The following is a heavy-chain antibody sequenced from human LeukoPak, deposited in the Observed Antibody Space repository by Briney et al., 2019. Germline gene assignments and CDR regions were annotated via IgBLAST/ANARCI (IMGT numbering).Heavy chain of an antibody. J-gene: IGHJ4*02. CDR2: INSDGSST. Sequence: GGSLRLSCAASGFTFSSYWMHWVRHAPGKGLECVSRINSDGSSTSYTDYVKGRFTISRDNAKNTLYLQMNSLRAEDTAVYYCVGDYGSGPFDYWGQGTLVTVSS. V-gene: IGHV3-74*01. D-gene: IGHD3-10*01. CDR1: GFTFSSYW. CDR3: VGDYGSGPFDY.